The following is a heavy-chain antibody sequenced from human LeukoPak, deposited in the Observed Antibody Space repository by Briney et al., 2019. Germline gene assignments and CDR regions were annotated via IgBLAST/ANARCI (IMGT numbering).Heavy chain of an antibody. Sequence: GGSLRLSCAASGFTVSSNYMSWVRQAPGKGLEWVSIIYSGDSTYYADSAKGRFTISRDNSKNTLHLQMNSLRAEDTAVYYCAREMEQQLAYSWFDPWGQGILVTVSS. J-gene: IGHJ5*02. D-gene: IGHD6-13*01. CDR1: GFTVSSNY. CDR2: IYSGDST. V-gene: IGHV3-66*01. CDR3: AREMEQQLAYSWFDP.